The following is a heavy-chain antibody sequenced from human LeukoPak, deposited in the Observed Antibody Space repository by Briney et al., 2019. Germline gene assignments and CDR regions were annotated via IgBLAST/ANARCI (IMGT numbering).Heavy chain of an antibody. V-gene: IGHV3-33*08. CDR3: ARDSFDSSGYYYYYGMDV. Sequence: GGSLRLSCAASGFNFRNYAMNWVRQAPGKGLEWVAVIWYDGSNKYYADSVKGRFTISRDNSKNTLYLQMNSLRAEDTAVYYCARDSFDSSGYYYYYGMDVWGQGTTVTVSS. D-gene: IGHD3-22*01. CDR1: GFNFRNYA. CDR2: IWYDGSNK. J-gene: IGHJ6*02.